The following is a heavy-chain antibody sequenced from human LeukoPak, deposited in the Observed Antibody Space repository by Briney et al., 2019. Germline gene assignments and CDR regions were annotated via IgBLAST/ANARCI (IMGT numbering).Heavy chain of an antibody. CDR1: GGSFSGYY. D-gene: IGHD1-26*01. CDR2: INHSGST. Sequence: SETLSLTCAVYGGSFSGYYWSWIRQPPGKGLEWIGEINHSGSTNYNPSLKSRVTISVDTSKNQFSLKLSSVTAADTAVYYCARGWDGSYGGRYYFDYWGQGTLVTVSS. V-gene: IGHV4-34*01. J-gene: IGHJ4*02. CDR3: ARGWDGSYGGRYYFDY.